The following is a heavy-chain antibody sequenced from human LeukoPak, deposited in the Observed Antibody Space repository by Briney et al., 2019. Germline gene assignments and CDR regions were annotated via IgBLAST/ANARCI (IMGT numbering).Heavy chain of an antibody. CDR3: ARDDCSSTSCYPTNWFDP. V-gene: IGHV1-2*02. CDR1: GYTFTGYY. CDR2: INPNSGGT. J-gene: IGHJ5*02. D-gene: IGHD2-2*01. Sequence: ASVKVSCKASGYTFTGYYMHWVRQAPGQGLEWMGWINPNSGGTNYARKFQGRVTMTRDTSINTAYMELSRLRSDDTAVYYCARDDCSSTSCYPTNWFDPWGQGTLVTVSS.